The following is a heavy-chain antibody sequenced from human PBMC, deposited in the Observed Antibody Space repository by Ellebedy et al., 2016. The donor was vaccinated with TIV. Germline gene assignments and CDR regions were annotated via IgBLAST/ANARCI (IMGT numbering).Heavy chain of an antibody. CDR1: GFTFSTYS. V-gene: IGHV3-21*01. Sequence: GESLKISCAASGFTFSTYSLNWVRQAPGKGLEWVSSISTITNYADSVRSRFTISRDNAKNSLYLQMNSLRAEDTAVYYCSRGWGCGGGTCYYPDFWGQGTLVTVSS. D-gene: IGHD2-15*01. CDR3: SRGWGCGGGTCYYPDF. CDR2: ISTITNY. J-gene: IGHJ4*02.